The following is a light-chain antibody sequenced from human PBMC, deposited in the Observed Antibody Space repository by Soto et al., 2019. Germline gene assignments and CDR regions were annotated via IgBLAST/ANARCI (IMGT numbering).Light chain of an antibody. CDR1: NSNIGSNT. V-gene: IGLV1-44*01. CDR2: NNN. J-gene: IGLJ7*01. CDR3: AAWDDSLNGHDV. Sequence: QSVLTQPPSASGTPGQRVTISFSGGNSNIGSNTVIWYQHLPGTAPKLLIYNNNQRPSGVPDRVSGSKSGTSASLAISGLQSEDEADYYGAAWDDSLNGHDVFGGGTQLTVL.